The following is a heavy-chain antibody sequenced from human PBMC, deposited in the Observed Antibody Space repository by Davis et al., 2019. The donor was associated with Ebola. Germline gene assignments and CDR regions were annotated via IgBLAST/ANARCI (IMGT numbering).Heavy chain of an antibody. J-gene: IGHJ4*02. CDR2: ISYDGSTK. Sequence: GGSLRLSCAASGFTFSSYAMHWVRQAPGKGLEWVAVISYDGSTKYYADSVKGRFPLSRDNSKNTLYLQMNSLQAEDTAVYYCARVAKTRATVTQMGGYYFDYWGQGTLVTVSS. CDR1: GFTFSSYA. D-gene: IGHD4-17*01. CDR3: ARVAKTRATVTQMGGYYFDY. V-gene: IGHV3-30-3*01.